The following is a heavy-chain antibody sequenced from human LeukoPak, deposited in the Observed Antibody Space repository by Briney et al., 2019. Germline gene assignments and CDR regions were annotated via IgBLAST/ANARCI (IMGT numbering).Heavy chain of an antibody. J-gene: IGHJ4*02. D-gene: IGHD5-12*01. Sequence: SETLSLTCAVYGGSFSGYYWSWIRQPPGKGLEWIGEINHSGSTNYNPSLKSRVTISVDTSKNQFSLKLSSVTAADTAVYYCARKKRYRGPLDYWGQGTLVTVSS. V-gene: IGHV4-34*01. CDR3: ARKKRYRGPLDY. CDR1: GGSFSGYY. CDR2: INHSGST.